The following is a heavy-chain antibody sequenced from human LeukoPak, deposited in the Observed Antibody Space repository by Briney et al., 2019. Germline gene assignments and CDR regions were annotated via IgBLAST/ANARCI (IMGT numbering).Heavy chain of an antibody. Sequence: YPSETLSLTCTVSGASISSYYWTWIRQSPGQGLEWIGYIYHTGATTYNPSLKSRVTMSIDTSKKQFSLKLTSVTAADTVVYFCARYGGSGWVIDNWGQGTLVTVSS. J-gene: IGHJ4*02. CDR3: ARYGGSGWVIDN. CDR2: IYHTGAT. V-gene: IGHV4-59*08. D-gene: IGHD6-19*01. CDR1: GASISSYY.